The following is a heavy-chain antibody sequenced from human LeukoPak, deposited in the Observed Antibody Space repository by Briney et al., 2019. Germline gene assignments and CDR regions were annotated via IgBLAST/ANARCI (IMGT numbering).Heavy chain of an antibody. J-gene: IGHJ5*02. CDR1: GGSISNYH. V-gene: IGHV4-4*07. D-gene: IGHD2-15*01. Sequence: PSETLSLTCIVSGGSISNYHWSWIRQPAGKRLEWIGHTYTSGSSNYNPSLKSRVTMSVDTSNNQFSLKLNSVTAADTAVYYCARGGGYGRNWFDPWGQGTLVIVSS. CDR3: ARGGGYGRNWFDP. CDR2: TYTSGSS.